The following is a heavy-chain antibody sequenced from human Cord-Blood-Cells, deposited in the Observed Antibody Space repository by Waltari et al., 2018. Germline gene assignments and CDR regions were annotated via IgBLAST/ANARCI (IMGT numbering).Heavy chain of an antibody. Sequence: QVQLQQWGAGLLKPSETLSLTCAVYGGSFSGYYWRWLRQPPGKGLEWIGEINHSGSTNYNPSLKSRVTISVDTSKNQFSLKLSSVTAADTAVYYCAKTRTTVTTGFDYWGQGTLVTVSS. D-gene: IGHD4-17*01. CDR3: AKTRTTVTTGFDY. V-gene: IGHV4-34*01. J-gene: IGHJ4*02. CDR2: INHSGST. CDR1: GGSFSGYY.